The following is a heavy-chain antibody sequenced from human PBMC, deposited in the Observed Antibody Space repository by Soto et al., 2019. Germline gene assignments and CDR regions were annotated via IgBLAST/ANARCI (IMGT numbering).Heavy chain of an antibody. Sequence: SETLSLTCTVSGGSISSSSYYWGWIRQPPGKGLEWIGSIYYSGSTYYNPSLKSRVTISVDTSKNQFSLKLSSVTAADTAVYYCARDGAAAGYYYGMDVWGQGTTVT. J-gene: IGHJ6*02. CDR3: ARDGAAAGYYYGMDV. CDR1: GGSISSSSYY. D-gene: IGHD6-13*01. V-gene: IGHV4-39*02. CDR2: IYYSGST.